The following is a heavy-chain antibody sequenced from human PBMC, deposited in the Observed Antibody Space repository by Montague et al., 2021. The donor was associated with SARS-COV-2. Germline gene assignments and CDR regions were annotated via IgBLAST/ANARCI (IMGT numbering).Heavy chain of an antibody. CDR2: FYYNGDT. CDR1: GSWTSGPD. Sequence: SETLSLTCSRSGSWTSGPDRNRTRQSPSNIPEWFADFYYNGDTKYNPSLQSRVTISIDTSENQFSLRLNSVTAADTAVYFCARGWAFDPWGQGRLVTVSS. D-gene: IGHD6-19*01. CDR3: ARGWAFDP. J-gene: IGHJ3*01. V-gene: IGHV4-59*08.